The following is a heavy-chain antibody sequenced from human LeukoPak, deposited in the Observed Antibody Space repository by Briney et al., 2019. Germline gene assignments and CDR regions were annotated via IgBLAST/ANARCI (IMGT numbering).Heavy chain of an antibody. V-gene: IGHV4-38-2*02. CDR1: GYSISSGYY. J-gene: IGHJ4*02. CDR2: INHSGST. D-gene: IGHD3-16*01. Sequence: PSETLSLTCTVSGYSISSGYYWGWIRQPPGKGLEWIGEINHSGSTNYNPSLKSRVTISVDTSKNQFSLKLSSVTAADTAVYYCARPRGGYWGQGTLVTVSS. CDR3: ARPRGGY.